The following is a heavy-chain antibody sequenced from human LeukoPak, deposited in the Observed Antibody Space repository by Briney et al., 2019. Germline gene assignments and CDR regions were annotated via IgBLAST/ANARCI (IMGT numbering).Heavy chain of an antibody. J-gene: IGHJ4*02. CDR1: GYTFTGYY. D-gene: IGHD3-9*01. CDR3: TRVYYDILTGYPWFDY. CDR2: INPNSGGT. V-gene: IGHV1-2*02. Sequence: ASVKVSCMASGYTFTGYYMHWVRQAPGQGLEWMGWINPNSGGTNYAQKFQGRVTMTRDTSISTAYMELSRLRSDDTAVYYCTRVYYDILTGYPWFDYWGQGTLVTVSS.